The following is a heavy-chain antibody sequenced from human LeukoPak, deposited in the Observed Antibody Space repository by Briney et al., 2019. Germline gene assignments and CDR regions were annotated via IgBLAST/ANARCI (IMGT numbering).Heavy chain of an antibody. Sequence: GGSLRLSCAASGFTFSDYYMSWIRQAPGKGLEWVSYISSSGSTIYYADSVKGRFTISRDNAKNSLYLQMNSLRAEDTAVYYCSKDLTSDFGGDLDPWGQGTLVTVSS. CDR1: GFTFSDYY. CDR3: SKDLTSDFGGDLDP. V-gene: IGHV3-11*01. CDR2: ISSSGSTI. J-gene: IGHJ5*02. D-gene: IGHD3-10*01.